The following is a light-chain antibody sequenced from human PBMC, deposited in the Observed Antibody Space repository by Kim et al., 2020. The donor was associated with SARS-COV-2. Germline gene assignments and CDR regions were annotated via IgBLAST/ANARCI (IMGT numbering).Light chain of an antibody. V-gene: IGKV1-5*03. CDR3: QHYSRFPYT. CDR1: QNIGTW. J-gene: IGKJ2*01. CDR2: LAS. Sequence: GDRVTITCRASQNIGTWLAWYQQKPGRAPSLLIYLASTLESGVPSRFSGTGSGTEFSLSITSLQPDDFATYYCQHYSRFPYTFGQGTKLEI.